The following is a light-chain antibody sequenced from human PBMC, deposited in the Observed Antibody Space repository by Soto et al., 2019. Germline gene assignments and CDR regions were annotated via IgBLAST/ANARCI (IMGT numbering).Light chain of an antibody. V-gene: IGKV3-15*01. CDR1: QSVSSN. J-gene: IGKJ1*01. CDR3: QQYNNWAGT. Sequence: EIVMTQSPATLSVSPGERATLSCRARQSVSSNLAWYQQKPGQAPRLLIYGASTRATGIPARFSGSGSGTEFTLTISSLQSEDFAVYYCQQYNNWAGTFGQGTKVEIK. CDR2: GAS.